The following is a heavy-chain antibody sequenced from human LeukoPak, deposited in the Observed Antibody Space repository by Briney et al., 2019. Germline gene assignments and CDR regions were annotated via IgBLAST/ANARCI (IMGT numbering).Heavy chain of an antibody. D-gene: IGHD3-10*02. Sequence: PGGSLRLSCAASGFTFSSYNMIWVRQAPGKGLEWVSSISSSSSYIYHADSVMGRFTISRDNAKSSLYLQMNSLRAEDTAVYYCAELGITMIGGVWGKGTTVTISS. J-gene: IGHJ6*04. V-gene: IGHV3-21*01. CDR2: ISSSSSYI. CDR1: GFTFSSYN. CDR3: AELGITMIGGV.